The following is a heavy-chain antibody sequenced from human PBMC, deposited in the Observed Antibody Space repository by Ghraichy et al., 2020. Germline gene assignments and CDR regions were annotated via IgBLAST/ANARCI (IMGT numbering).Heavy chain of an antibody. CDR1: GGSIISGNYY. J-gene: IGHJ4*02. CDR2: ISASGST. D-gene: IGHD3-3*01. CDR3: ARAQLRSGTDY. Sequence: SETLSLTCTVSGGSIISGNYYWSWLRQPAGKGLEWIGRISASGSTNYTPSLTSRLTMSVDTSKTQFSLRLTSVTAADTAVYYCARAQLRSGTDYWGQGTLVTVSS. V-gene: IGHV4-61*02.